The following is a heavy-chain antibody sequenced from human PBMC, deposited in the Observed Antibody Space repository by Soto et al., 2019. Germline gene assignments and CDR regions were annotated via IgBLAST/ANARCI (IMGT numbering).Heavy chain of an antibody. Sequence: QVQLVQSGAEVKKPGASVKVSCKASGYTFTSYAMHWVRQAPGQRLEWMGWINAGNGNTKYSQKFQGRVPITRDTSASTAYMELSSLRSEDTAVYYCARGGYSYGTGWFDPWGQGTLVTVSS. CDR2: INAGNGNT. CDR3: ARGGYSYGTGWFDP. D-gene: IGHD5-18*01. J-gene: IGHJ5*02. CDR1: GYTFTSYA. V-gene: IGHV1-3*01.